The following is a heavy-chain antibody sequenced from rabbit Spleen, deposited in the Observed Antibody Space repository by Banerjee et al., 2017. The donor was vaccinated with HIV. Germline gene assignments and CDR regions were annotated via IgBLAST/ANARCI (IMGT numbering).Heavy chain of an antibody. CDR1: GIDFSSYG. V-gene: IGHV1S45*01. Sequence: ELVESGGGLVQAGESLELSCKASGIDFSSYGISWVRQAPGKGLEWIACIEAGSSGFTYFASWAKGRFTISKTSSTTVTLQMTSLTAADTATYFCARDTSSSFSSYGMDLWGPGTLVTVS. CDR2: IEAGSSGFT. CDR3: ARDTSSSFSSYGMDL. D-gene: IGHD1-1*01. J-gene: IGHJ6*01.